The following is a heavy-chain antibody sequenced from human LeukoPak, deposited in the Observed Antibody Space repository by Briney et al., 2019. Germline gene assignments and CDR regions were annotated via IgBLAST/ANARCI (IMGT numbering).Heavy chain of an antibody. V-gene: IGHV1-46*01. J-gene: IGHJ4*02. D-gene: IGHD3-16*02. CDR1: GGIFSSYA. Sequence: ASVKVSCKASGGIFSSYAISWVRQAPGQGLEWMGIINPSGGSTSYAQKFQGRVTMTRDTSTSTVYMELSSLRSEDTAVYYCARVGIMITFGGVIVTGHFDYWGQGTLVTVSS. CDR2: INPSGGST. CDR3: ARVGIMITFGGVIVTGHFDY.